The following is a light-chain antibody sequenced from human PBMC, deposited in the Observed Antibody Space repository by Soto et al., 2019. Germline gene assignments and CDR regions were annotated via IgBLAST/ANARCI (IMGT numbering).Light chain of an antibody. CDR1: QSVSSN. Sequence: EIVVTQSPATLSVSPLERSTLSCRASQSVSSNLAWYQQKPGQAPRLLIYGASTRATGIPARFSGSGSGTEFTLTISSLQSEDFAVYYCQQYNNWLALTFGGGTKVDIK. J-gene: IGKJ4*01. CDR2: GAS. CDR3: QQYNNWLALT. V-gene: IGKV3-15*01.